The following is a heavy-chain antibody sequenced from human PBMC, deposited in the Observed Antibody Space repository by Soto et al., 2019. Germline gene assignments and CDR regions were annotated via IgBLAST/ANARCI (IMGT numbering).Heavy chain of an antibody. Sequence: QVHLVQSGAEVKKPGASVKVSCKSSGYTLTSYGISWVRQAPGQGLEWMGWITSDNGNTKYAEKIRGRVTMTTDTSTSTAYMELRSLRSDDTAVYYCARAPAGYYYYFDYWGQGTLVTVSS. CDR2: ITSDNGNT. CDR1: GYTLTSYG. J-gene: IGHJ4*02. V-gene: IGHV1-18*01. CDR3: ARAPAGYYYYFDY. D-gene: IGHD3-22*01.